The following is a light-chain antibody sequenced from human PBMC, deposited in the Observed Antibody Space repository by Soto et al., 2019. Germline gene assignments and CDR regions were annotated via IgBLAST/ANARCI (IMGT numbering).Light chain of an antibody. CDR1: QSVSSY. CDR2: DAS. CDR3: QQYGGSPIT. Sequence: EIVLTQSPATLSLSPWEIATLSCRASQSVSSYLAWYQQKPGQAPRLLIYDASNRATGIPVRFSGSGSGTDFTLTITRLEPEDFALYYCQQYGGSPITFGLGTRLEIK. J-gene: IGKJ5*01. V-gene: IGKV3-11*01.